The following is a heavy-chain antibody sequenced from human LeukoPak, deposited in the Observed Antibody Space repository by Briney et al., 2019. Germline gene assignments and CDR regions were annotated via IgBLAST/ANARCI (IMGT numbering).Heavy chain of an antibody. CDR1: GFTFSSYG. V-gene: IGHV3-30*18. D-gene: IGHD3-22*01. CDR3: AKDHYYDSSGYGLPADY. Sequence: GGSPRLSCAASGFTFSSYGMHWVRQAPGKGLEWVAVISYDGSNKYYADSVKGRFTISRDNSKNTLYLQMNSLRAEDTAVYYCAKDHYYDSSGYGLPADYWGQGTLVTVSS. CDR2: ISYDGSNK. J-gene: IGHJ4*02.